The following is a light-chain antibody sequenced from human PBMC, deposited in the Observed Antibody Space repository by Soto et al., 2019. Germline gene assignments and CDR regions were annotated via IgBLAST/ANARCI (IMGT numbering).Light chain of an antibody. CDR2: GAS. Sequence: EIVMTQSPATLPVSPGERVILSCRASRGVSSDLAWYQQKPGQAPRLLIYGASTRATGIPARFSGSGSGTEFTLTIGSLQSEDFAVYYCQQYNNWPPLTFGGGTKVDIK. V-gene: IGKV3-15*01. CDR1: RGVSSD. CDR3: QQYNNWPPLT. J-gene: IGKJ4*01.